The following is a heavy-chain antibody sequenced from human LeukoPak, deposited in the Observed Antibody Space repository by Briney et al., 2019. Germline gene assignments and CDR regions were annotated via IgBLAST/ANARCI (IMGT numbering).Heavy chain of an antibody. CDR2: ISESGTGT. Sequence: GGSLRLSCAASGFSFKNYNLNWVRQAPGKGLEWVSAISESGTGTYYADSVKGRFTISRDNSKNTLSLQMNSLRADDTAVYYCAKDTAQGYTYGSIEQDYWGQGTLVIVSS. CDR3: AKDTAQGYTYGSIEQDY. J-gene: IGHJ4*02. D-gene: IGHD5-18*01. CDR1: GFSFKNYN. V-gene: IGHV3-23*01.